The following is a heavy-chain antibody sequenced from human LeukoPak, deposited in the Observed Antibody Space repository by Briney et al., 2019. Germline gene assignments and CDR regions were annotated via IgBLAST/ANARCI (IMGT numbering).Heavy chain of an antibody. CDR1: GGSISSYY. J-gene: IGHJ4*02. CDR2: IYYTGST. Sequence: PSETLSLTCTVTGGSISSYYWSWIRQPPGKGLEWIGYIYYTGSTNYNPSLKSRVTISVDTSKNQFSLKLSSVTAADTAVYYCARAPILYYFDYWGQGTLVTVSS. D-gene: IGHD2-15*01. CDR3: ARAPILYYFDY. V-gene: IGHV4-59*01.